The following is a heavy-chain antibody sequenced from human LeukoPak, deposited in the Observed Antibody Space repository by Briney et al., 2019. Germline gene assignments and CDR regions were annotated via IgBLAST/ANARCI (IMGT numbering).Heavy chain of an antibody. Sequence: SETLSLTCTVSGGSISNYYWSWIRQPAGKGLEWIGRIYPRGSTTYSSSLKSRVTMSADTSKNHFSLNLTSLTAADTAVYYCARGRYCTATTCDAGGDAFDIWGQGTMVTVSS. CDR2: IYPRGST. V-gene: IGHV4-4*07. J-gene: IGHJ3*02. D-gene: IGHD2-2*01. CDR1: GGSISNYY. CDR3: ARGRYCTATTCDAGGDAFDI.